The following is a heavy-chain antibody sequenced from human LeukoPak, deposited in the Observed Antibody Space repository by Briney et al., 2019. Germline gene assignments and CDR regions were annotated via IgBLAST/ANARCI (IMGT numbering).Heavy chain of an antibody. Sequence: PVQPLHSASVPSYTGTYIYYADSVKGRFTISRDNAQNSLYLQMNSLRAEDTAIYYCVRDRGTYRPIDYWGQETLVTVSP. CDR3: VRDRGTYRPIDY. D-gene: IGHD1-26*01. V-gene: IGHV3-21*04. J-gene: IGHJ4*02. CDR2: PSYTGTYI.